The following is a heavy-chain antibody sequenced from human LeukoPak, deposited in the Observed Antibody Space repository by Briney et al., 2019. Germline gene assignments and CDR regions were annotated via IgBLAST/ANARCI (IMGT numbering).Heavy chain of an antibody. J-gene: IGHJ6*02. CDR3: ARDGCSSTSCYYYYYYYGMDV. D-gene: IGHD2-2*01. V-gene: IGHV3-21*01. CDR2: ISSSSSYI. CDR1: GFTFSSYS. Sequence: PGGFLRLSCAASGFTFSSYSMNWVRQAPGKGLEWVSSISSSSSYIYYADSVKGRFTISRDNAKNSLYLQMSSLRAEDTAVYYCARDGCSSTSCYYYYYYYGMDVWGQGTTVTVSS.